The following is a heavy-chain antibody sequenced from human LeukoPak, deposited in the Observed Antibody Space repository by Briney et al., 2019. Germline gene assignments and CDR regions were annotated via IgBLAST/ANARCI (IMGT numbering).Heavy chain of an antibody. CDR2: IYYSGST. D-gene: IGHD3-10*01. CDR1: GGSIGSSSYY. Sequence: PSETLSLTCTVSGGSIGSSSYYWGWIRQPPGKGLEWIGSIYYSGSTYYNPSLKSRVTISVDTSKNQFSLKLSSVTAADTAVYYCARAMVRGVTKYYFDYWGQGTLVTVSS. CDR3: ARAMVRGVTKYYFDY. V-gene: IGHV4-39*07. J-gene: IGHJ4*02.